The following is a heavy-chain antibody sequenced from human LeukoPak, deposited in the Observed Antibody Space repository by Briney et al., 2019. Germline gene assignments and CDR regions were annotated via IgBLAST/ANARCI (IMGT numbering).Heavy chain of an antibody. Sequence: PGGSLRLSCAASGFTFSSYSMNWVRQAPGKGLEWVSYISSSSSTIYYADSVKGRFTISRDNAKNSLYLQMNSLRAEDTAVYYCARGSHPLQSPRGYWGQGTLVTVSS. CDR2: ISSSSSTI. J-gene: IGHJ4*02. D-gene: IGHD5-24*01. CDR3: ARGSHPLQSPRGY. V-gene: IGHV3-48*04. CDR1: GFTFSSYS.